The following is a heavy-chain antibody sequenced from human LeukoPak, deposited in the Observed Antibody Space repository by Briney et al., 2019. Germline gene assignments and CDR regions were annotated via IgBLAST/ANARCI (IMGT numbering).Heavy chain of an antibody. V-gene: IGHV3-7*01. Sequence: PGGSLRLSCEASGFAFSSYWMSWVRQAPGKGLEWVANIKQDGSDKQYVDSVKGRFTVSRDNAKNSLYLQMNSLRAEDTAMYYCARARGFDYVWGSCRYLDYWGQGTLVTVSS. CDR1: GFAFSSYW. D-gene: IGHD3-16*02. CDR3: ARARGFDYVWGSCRYLDY. CDR2: IKQDGSDK. J-gene: IGHJ4*02.